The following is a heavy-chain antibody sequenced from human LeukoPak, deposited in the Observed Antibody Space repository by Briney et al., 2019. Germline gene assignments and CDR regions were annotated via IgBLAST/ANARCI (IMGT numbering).Heavy chain of an antibody. CDR3: ARGRRYYDSSGYYTPNPYYFDY. Sequence: SVKVSRKASGGTFSSYAISWVRQAPGQGLEWMGGIIPIFGTANYAQKFQGRVTITADESTSTAYMELSSLRSEDTAVYYCARGRRYYDSSGYYTPNPYYFDYWGQGTLVTVSS. CDR1: GGTFSSYA. V-gene: IGHV1-69*13. J-gene: IGHJ4*02. CDR2: IIPIFGTA. D-gene: IGHD3-22*01.